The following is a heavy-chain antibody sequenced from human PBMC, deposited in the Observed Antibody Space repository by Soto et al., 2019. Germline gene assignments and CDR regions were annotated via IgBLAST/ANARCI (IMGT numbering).Heavy chain of an antibody. CDR1: GFIFSNYG. CDR3: VRSWVY. Sequence: EVQLLESGGGLVQPGGSLRLSCAASGFIFSNYGMNWVRLAPGEGLEWVSTITTTGGSTFYADSVRGRFTISRDNSKNTLDLQMNSLRVDDTAIYYCVRSWVYWGRGVVVTVSS. D-gene: IGHD6-13*01. V-gene: IGHV3-23*01. J-gene: IGHJ4*02. CDR2: ITTTGGST.